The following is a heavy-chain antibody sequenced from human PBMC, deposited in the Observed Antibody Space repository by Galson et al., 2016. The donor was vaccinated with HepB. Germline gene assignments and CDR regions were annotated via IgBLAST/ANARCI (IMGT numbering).Heavy chain of an antibody. Sequence: SVKVSCKASGGTFSSYAISWVRQAPGQGPEWMGGIIPIFGTANYAQRFQGRVTITADESTSRAYMELSSLRSEDTAVYYCARDLTAVVGPGHYYFYYGMDVWGQGTTVTVTS. J-gene: IGHJ6*02. CDR2: IIPIFGTA. CDR1: GGTFSSYA. CDR3: ARDLTAVVGPGHYYFYYGMDV. V-gene: IGHV1-69*13. D-gene: IGHD6-13*01.